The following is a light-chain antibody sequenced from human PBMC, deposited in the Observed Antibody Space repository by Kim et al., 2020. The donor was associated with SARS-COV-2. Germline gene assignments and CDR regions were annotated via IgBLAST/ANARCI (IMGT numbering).Light chain of an antibody. Sequence: SVSPGERATLSCRASQSVSRNLAWYQQKPGQAPRLLIKGASTRATGIAARFSGSGSGTEFTLTISSLQSEDFAFYYCQQYNQLPLTFGGGTKLEI. J-gene: IGKJ4*01. V-gene: IGKV3-15*01. CDR3: QQYNQLPLT. CDR2: GAS. CDR1: QSVSRN.